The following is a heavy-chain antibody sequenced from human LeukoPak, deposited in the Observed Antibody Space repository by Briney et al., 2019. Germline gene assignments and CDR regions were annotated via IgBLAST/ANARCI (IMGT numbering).Heavy chain of an antibody. V-gene: IGHV1-18*01. J-gene: IGHJ4*02. Sequence: ASVKVSCKASGYTFTIYGISWVRQAPGEGLEWMGWISAYNGNTNYAQKLQGRVTMTTDTSTSTAYMELRSLRSDDPAVYYCARDGGQIAAAGTGNWGQGTLVTVSS. CDR2: ISAYNGNT. CDR1: GYTFTIYG. D-gene: IGHD6-13*01. CDR3: ARDGGQIAAAGTGN.